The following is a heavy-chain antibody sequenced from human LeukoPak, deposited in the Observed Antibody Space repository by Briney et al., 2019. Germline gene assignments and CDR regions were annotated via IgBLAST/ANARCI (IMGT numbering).Heavy chain of an antibody. Sequence: PSETLSLTCAVYGGSFSGYYWSWIRQPPGKGLEWIGEINHSGSTNYNPSLKSRVTISVGTSKSQFSLKLSSVTAADTAVYYCARGSSWHIDYWGQGTLVTVSS. J-gene: IGHJ4*02. CDR1: GGSFSGYY. D-gene: IGHD2-15*01. CDR3: ARGSSWHIDY. CDR2: INHSGST. V-gene: IGHV4-34*01.